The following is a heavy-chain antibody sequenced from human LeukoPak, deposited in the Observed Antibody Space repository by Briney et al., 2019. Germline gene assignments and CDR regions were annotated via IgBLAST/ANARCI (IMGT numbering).Heavy chain of an antibody. V-gene: IGHV3-30*03. Sequence: GGSLRLSCAASGFTFSSYGMHWVRQAPAKGLDWVAVISYDGSNKYYADSVKGRFTISRDNSKNTLYLQMNSLRAEDTAVYYCARESGCSSTSCYRYFDYWGQGTLVSVCS. D-gene: IGHD2-2*01. J-gene: IGHJ4*02. CDR1: GFTFSSYG. CDR2: ISYDGSNK. CDR3: ARESGCSSTSCYRYFDY.